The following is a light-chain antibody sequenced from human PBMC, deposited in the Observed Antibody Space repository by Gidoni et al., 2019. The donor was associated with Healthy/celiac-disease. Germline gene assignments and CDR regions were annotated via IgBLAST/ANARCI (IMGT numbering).Light chain of an antibody. J-gene: IGKJ1*01. CDR1: QRVSSSY. CDR2: GAS. Sequence: EIVLTQSPGTLSLSPGERATLSCRASQRVSSSYLAWYQQKPGQAPRLLIYGASSRATGIPDRFSGSGSGTDFTLTIIRLEPEDFAVYYCQQYGSSLPWTFGQGTKVEIK. CDR3: QQYGSSLPWT. V-gene: IGKV3-20*01.